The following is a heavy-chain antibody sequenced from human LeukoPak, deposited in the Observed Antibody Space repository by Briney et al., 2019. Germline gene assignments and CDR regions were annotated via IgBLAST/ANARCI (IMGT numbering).Heavy chain of an antibody. D-gene: IGHD6-19*01. CDR1: GYTFTDYY. J-gene: IGHJ4*02. V-gene: IGHV1-2*02. CDR3: APRRVAADKGFDY. Sequence: ASVKVSCKASGYTFTDYYIHWMRQAPGQGPEWMGWMNPNSGGTNYAQKFQGRVTMTRDTSITTAYMELSSLRSDDTAVYYCAPRRVAADKGFDYWGQGTLVTVSS. CDR2: MNPNSGGT.